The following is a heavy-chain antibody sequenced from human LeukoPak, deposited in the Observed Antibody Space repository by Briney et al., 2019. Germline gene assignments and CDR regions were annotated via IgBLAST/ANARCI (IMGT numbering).Heavy chain of an antibody. CDR3: ARHPGRLFDY. Sequence: SETLSLTCTVSGGSISSSSFYWGWIRQPPGKGLEWIGSIYYSGNTYYNPSLKSRVSLSVDTSKNQFSLTLSSVTAADTAVYYCARHPGRLFDYWGQGTLVTVSS. J-gene: IGHJ4*02. V-gene: IGHV4-39*01. CDR1: GGSISSSSFY. CDR2: IYYSGNT.